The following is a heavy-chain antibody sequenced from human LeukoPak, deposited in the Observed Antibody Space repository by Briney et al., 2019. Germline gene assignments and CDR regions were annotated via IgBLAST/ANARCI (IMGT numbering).Heavy chain of an antibody. CDR2: IKQDGSEK. D-gene: IGHD3-22*01. CDR1: GFSFSNYW. Sequence: GGSLRLSCAASGFSFSNYWMSWVRQAPGEGLEWVANIKQDGSEKHYADSVKGRFTVPRDNAKNSLYLQMNSLRAEDTALYYCARAGHYDTTWYQWGQGTLVTVSS. V-gene: IGHV3-7*01. CDR3: ARAGHYDTTWYQ. J-gene: IGHJ4*02.